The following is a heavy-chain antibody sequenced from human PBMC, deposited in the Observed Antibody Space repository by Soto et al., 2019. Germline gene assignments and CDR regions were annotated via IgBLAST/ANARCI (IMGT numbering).Heavy chain of an antibody. CDR2: ISSSSSYI. D-gene: IGHD3-22*01. J-gene: IGHJ4*02. V-gene: IGHV3-21*01. CDR3: ATSGPQVDSSGYYYFDY. Sequence: RGSLILSCAASVFTFSSYSLNWVRQAPGTGLEWVSSISSSSSYIYYADSVKGRFTISRDNAKNSLYLQMNSLRAEDTAVYYCATSGPQVDSSGYYYFDYWGQGTLVTVSS. CDR1: VFTFSSYS.